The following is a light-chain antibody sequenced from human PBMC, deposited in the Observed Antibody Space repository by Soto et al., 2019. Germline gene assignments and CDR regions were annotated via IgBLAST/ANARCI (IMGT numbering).Light chain of an antibody. Sequence: EIVLTQSPATLSLSPGERVTLSCRASQNVSTYLAWYQQKPGQAPRLLIYDASDRATCIPARFSGSGSGTDFTLTISSLEPEDFAVYYCQQRTNWLTFGPGTKVDIK. CDR3: QQRTNWLT. CDR2: DAS. J-gene: IGKJ3*01. CDR1: QNVSTY. V-gene: IGKV3-11*01.